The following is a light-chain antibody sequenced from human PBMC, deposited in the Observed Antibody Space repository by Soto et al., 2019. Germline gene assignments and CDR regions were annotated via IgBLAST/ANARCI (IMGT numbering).Light chain of an antibody. CDR1: QSVTNNY. J-gene: IGKJ1*01. CDR3: QQYGSSPRT. Sequence: EIVLTQSPDTLSLSPGERATLSCRASQSVTNNYLAWYQQKPGQAPRLLIYGASSRATGIPDRFSGSGSGTDITLTINRLEPEDFAVYYCQQYGSSPRTFGQGTKVEIK. V-gene: IGKV3-20*01. CDR2: GAS.